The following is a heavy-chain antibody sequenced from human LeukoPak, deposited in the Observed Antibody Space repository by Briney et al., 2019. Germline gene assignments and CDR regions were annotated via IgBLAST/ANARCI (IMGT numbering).Heavy chain of an antibody. V-gene: IGHV3-30*01. D-gene: IGHD3-10*01. J-gene: IGHJ4*02. CDR3: ARDSTYYYDSGSSGPHYFDF. CDR2: ISYHGDIT. CDR1: GFTFSSYA. Sequence: GGSLRLSCAASGFTFSSYAMHWVRQAPGKGLEWVALISYHGDITYYADSVKGRFTLSRDNSKTTLFLQLNSLRAEDTAVYYCARDSTYYYDSGSSGPHYFDFWAQGTLVTVSS.